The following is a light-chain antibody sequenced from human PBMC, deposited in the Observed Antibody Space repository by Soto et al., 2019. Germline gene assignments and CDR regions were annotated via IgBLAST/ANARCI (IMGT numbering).Light chain of an antibody. J-gene: IGLJ2*01. Sequence: QSVLTQPPSVSGAPGQRVTISCTGSNSNIGADYAVHWYQHLPGTVPKLLLTGDTSRPSGVPDRFSGSKSGASASLAITDLQAEDEADYYCSSYSSSSRVFGGGTQLTVL. CDR1: NSNIGADYA. CDR2: GDT. CDR3: SSYSSSSRV. V-gene: IGLV1-40*01.